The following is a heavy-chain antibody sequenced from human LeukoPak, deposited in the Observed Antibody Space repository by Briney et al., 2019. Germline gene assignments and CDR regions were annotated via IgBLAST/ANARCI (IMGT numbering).Heavy chain of an antibody. CDR2: IYSGGTT. J-gene: IGHJ4*02. V-gene: IGHV3-53*01. Sequence: GGSLRLSCAASGFTVSSNYMSWVRQAPGKGLEWVSVIYSGGTTYYADSVKGRFTISRDNSKNTLYLQMNSLRAEDTAVYYCARGSVVTAIPWSVDYWGQGTLVTVSS. CDR1: GFTVSSNY. D-gene: IGHD2-21*02. CDR3: ARGSVVTAIPWSVDY.